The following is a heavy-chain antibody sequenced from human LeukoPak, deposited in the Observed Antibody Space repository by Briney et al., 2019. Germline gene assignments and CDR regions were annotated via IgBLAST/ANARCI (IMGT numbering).Heavy chain of an antibody. D-gene: IGHD2-2*01. Sequence: ASVKVSCKASGYTFTTYGINWIRQAPGQGLEWMDWISAYNGDTSYAQKLQDRVTLTTDTSTSTAYMELGSLRFDDTAVYYCARAPRRVVVPDVNKWFDPWGQGTRVTVSS. CDR2: ISAYNGDT. J-gene: IGHJ5*02. CDR1: GYTFTTYG. CDR3: ARAPRRVVVPDVNKWFDP. V-gene: IGHV1-18*01.